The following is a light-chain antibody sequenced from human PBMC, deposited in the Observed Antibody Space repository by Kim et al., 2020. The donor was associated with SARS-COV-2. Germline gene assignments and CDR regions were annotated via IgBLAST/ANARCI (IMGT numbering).Light chain of an antibody. J-gene: IGKJ2*01. V-gene: IGKV1-39*01. CDR1: QNIHIY. Sequence: SASVGYRVTITCRASQNIHIYLNWYQQKPGKAPNLLIYATSTLESGVPSRFSGSRSGTTFTLTISSLRPEDFATYYCQQSYIAPYTFGQGTKLEI. CDR2: ATS. CDR3: QQSYIAPYT.